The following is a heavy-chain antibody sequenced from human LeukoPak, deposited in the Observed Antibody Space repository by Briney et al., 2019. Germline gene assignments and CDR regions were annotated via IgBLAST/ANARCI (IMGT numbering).Heavy chain of an antibody. CDR2: IKQDGSEK. V-gene: IGHV3-7*03. CDR3: TRQGEQLATIDY. Sequence: GGSLRLSCAASGFTFSSYWMSWVRQAPGKGLEWVANIKQDGSEKYYVDSVKGRFTISRDNAKNSLYLQMNSLKTEDTAVYYCTRQGEQLATIDYWGQGTLVTVSS. D-gene: IGHD6-6*01. J-gene: IGHJ4*02. CDR1: GFTFSSYW.